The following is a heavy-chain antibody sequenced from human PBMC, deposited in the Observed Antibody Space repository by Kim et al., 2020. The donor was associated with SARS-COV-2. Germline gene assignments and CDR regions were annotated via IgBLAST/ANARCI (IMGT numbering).Heavy chain of an antibody. V-gene: IGHV4-31*03. D-gene: IGHD3-22*01. CDR1: GGSISSGGYY. Sequence: SETLSLTCTVSGGSISSGGYYWSWIRQHPGKGLEWTGYIYYSGSTYYNPSLKSRATISVDTSKNQFSLKLSSVTAAETAVYYCARTSGYYSEYWGQGTLVTVSS. CDR2: IYYSGST. CDR3: ARTSGYYSEY. J-gene: IGHJ4*02.